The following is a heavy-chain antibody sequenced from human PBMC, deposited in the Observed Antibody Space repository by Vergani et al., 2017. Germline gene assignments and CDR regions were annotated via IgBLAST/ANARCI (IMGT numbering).Heavy chain of an antibody. D-gene: IGHD3-9*01. Sequence: QVQLVESGGGVVQPGRSLRLSCAASGFTFSSYGMHWVRHAPGKGLEWVAVISYDGSNKYYADSVKGRFTISRDNSKNTLYLQMNSLRAEDTAVYYCAKEGNYDILTGYTGFYYYYMDGWGKGTTVTVSS. CDR1: GFTFSSYG. V-gene: IGHV3-30*18. CDR3: AKEGNYDILTGYTGFYYYYMDG. J-gene: IGHJ6*03. CDR2: ISYDGSNK.